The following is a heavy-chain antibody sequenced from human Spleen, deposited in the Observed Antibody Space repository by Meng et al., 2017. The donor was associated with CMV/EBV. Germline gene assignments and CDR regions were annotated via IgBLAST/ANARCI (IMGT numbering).Heavy chain of an antibody. V-gene: IGHV4-61*01. CDR3: ARSGVLRFLEWLSQGGYYYYGMDV. CDR2: IYYSGST. D-gene: IGHD3-3*01. CDR1: GDSISSGSHF. Sequence: ESLKISCTVSGDSISSGSHFWNWIRQPPGQGLEWIGYIYYSGSTNYNPSLKSRVTISVDTSKNQFSLKLSSVTAADTAVYYCARSGVLRFLEWLSQGGYYYYGMDVWGQGTTVTVSS. J-gene: IGHJ6*02.